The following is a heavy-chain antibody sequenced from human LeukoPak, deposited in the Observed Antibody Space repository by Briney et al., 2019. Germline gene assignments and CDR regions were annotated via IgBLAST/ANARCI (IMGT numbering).Heavy chain of an antibody. J-gene: IGHJ3*02. D-gene: IGHD6-13*01. CDR1: GYTFSNHD. CDR3: ASRGVPIAALQGGAFDI. V-gene: IGHV1-69*05. Sequence: RASVKVSCKASGYTFSNHDMNWVRQAPGQGLEWMGGIIPIFGTANYAQKFQGRVTITTDESTSTAYMELSSLRSEDTAVYYCASRGVPIAALQGGAFDIWGQGTMVTVSS. CDR2: IIPIFGTA.